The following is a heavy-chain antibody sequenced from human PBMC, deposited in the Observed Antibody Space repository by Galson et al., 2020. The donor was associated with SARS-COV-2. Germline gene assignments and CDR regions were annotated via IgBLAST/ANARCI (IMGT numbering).Heavy chain of an antibody. CDR3: ARVCGPRITIFGVVDYYYYMDG. CDR1: GASISSGGSY. V-gene: IGHV4-31*01. J-gene: IGHJ6*03. CDR2: IYYSETT. Sequence: SQTMSLTCPVSGASISSGGSYWNWIRQHPGKGLEWIGYIYYSETTHYNPSLKSPVTISVDTSKNQFSLTLRYVTTADTAVYHCARVCGPRITIFGVVDYYYYMDGWGKGTTVTV. D-gene: IGHD3-3*01.